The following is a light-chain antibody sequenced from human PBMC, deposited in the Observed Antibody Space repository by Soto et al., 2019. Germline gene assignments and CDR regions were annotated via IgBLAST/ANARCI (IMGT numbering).Light chain of an antibody. CDR1: QSVSSSY. J-gene: IGKJ4*01. CDR2: GAS. CDR3: RQDYNLPFT. V-gene: IGKV3D-7*01. Sequence: EIVMTQSPATLSLSPGERATLSCRASQSVSSSYLSWYQQKPGQAPRLLIYGASTRATDIPARFSGSGSGTDFTLTISSLQPEDFAVYYCRQDYNLPFTFGGGTRVEIK.